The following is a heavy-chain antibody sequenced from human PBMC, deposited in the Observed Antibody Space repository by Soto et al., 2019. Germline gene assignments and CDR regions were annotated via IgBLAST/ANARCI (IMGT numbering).Heavy chain of an antibody. D-gene: IGHD1-7*01. V-gene: IGHV3-64*01. Sequence: EVQLAESGGGMVQPGGSLRLSCVASGFTFSSYDMHWVRQAPGKGLEYVSSISSNGGTTYYGNSVKGRFTISRDNSKNTLYLQMVSLRAEDMAVYYCVRRVSGNYDCWGQGTLVTVSS. J-gene: IGHJ4*02. CDR2: ISSNGGTT. CDR1: GFTFSSYD. CDR3: VRRVSGNYDC.